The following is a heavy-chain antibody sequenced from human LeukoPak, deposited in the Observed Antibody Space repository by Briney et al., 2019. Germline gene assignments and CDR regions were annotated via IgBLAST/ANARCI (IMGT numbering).Heavy chain of an antibody. J-gene: IGHJ5*02. D-gene: IGHD3-3*01. V-gene: IGHV3-23*01. CDR1: GFTFSSYV. Sequence: GGSLRLSCAASGFTFSSYVMSWVRQAPGKGLEWVSAISGSGGSTYYADSVKGRFTISRDNSKNTLYLQMNSLRAEDTAVYYCAKWGAAYDFWSGYLPNWFDPWGQGTLVTVSS. CDR2: ISGSGGST. CDR3: AKWGAAYDFWSGYLPNWFDP.